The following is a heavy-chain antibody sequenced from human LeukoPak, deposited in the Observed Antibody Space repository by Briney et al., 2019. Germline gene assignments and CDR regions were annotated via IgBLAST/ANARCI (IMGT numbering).Heavy chain of an antibody. CDR1: GYTFTGYY. Sequence: ASVKVSCKASGYTFTGYYMHWVRQAPGQGLEWMGWINPNSGGTNYAQKFQGRVTMTRDTSISTAYMELSRLRSDDTAVYYCATKLYSSGWYGDPSYGMDVWGQGTTVTVSS. CDR3: ATKLYSSGWYGDPSYGMDV. CDR2: INPNSGGT. V-gene: IGHV1-2*02. J-gene: IGHJ6*02. D-gene: IGHD6-19*01.